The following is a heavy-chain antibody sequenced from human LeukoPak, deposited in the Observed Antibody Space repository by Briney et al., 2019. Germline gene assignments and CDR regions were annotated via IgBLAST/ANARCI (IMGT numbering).Heavy chain of an antibody. J-gene: IGHJ5*02. V-gene: IGHV1-46*01. CDR3: ESTKVVAATRGRMSWFDP. CDR2: FNLSGGTT. Sequence: PSVKVSFKASGSTFTSYGISWVWHAPGQGLGWMGVFNLSGGTTSYAHKFQGRVTMTRDTSTSTVYMELSSLRSEDTAVYYCESTKVVAATRGRMSWFDPWGQGTLVTVSS. CDR1: GSTFTSYG. D-gene: IGHD2-15*01.